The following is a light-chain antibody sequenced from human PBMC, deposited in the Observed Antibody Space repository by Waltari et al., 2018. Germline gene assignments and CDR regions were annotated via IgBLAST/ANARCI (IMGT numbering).Light chain of an antibody. CDR2: RNN. CDR3: AAWDDSLSGPV. J-gene: IGLJ2*01. Sequence: QSVLTQPPSASGTPGPRVTISSSGSSPNIGTHYVYWYQQLPGTAPKLLIYRNNQRPSGVPDRFSGSKSGTSASLAISGLRSEDEADYYCAAWDDSLSGPVFGGGTKLTVL. CDR1: SPNIGTHY. V-gene: IGLV1-47*01.